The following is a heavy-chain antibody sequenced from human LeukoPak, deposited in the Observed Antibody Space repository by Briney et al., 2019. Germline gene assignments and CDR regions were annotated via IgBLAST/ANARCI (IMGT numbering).Heavy chain of an antibody. Sequence: PGGSLRLSCSACGFIFGDYAMSWFRQAPGKGLEWVGFIRSKPHGNTTQYAASVKDRFTVSRDDSKSIAYLQMNSLKTEDTAVYYCTRSYNYYDSSGYYGFDYWGQGTLVTVSS. CDR2: IRSKPHGNTT. D-gene: IGHD3-22*01. V-gene: IGHV3-49*03. J-gene: IGHJ4*02. CDR1: GFIFGDYA. CDR3: TRSYNYYDSSGYYGFDY.